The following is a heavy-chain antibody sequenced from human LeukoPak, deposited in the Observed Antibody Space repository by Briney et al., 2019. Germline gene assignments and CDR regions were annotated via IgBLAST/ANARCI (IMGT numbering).Heavy chain of an antibody. J-gene: IGHJ3*02. V-gene: IGHV1-2*02. CDR2: INPNSGGT. CDR3: ARVGYCGGDCYSLGVNDAFDI. D-gene: IGHD2-21*02. Sequence: GASVKVSCKASGYTFTGYYMHWVRQAPGQGLEWMGWINPNSGGTNYAQKFQGRVTMTRDTSISTAYMELSRLRSDDTAVYYCARVGYCGGDCYSLGVNDAFDIWGQGTMVTVSS. CDR1: GYTFTGYY.